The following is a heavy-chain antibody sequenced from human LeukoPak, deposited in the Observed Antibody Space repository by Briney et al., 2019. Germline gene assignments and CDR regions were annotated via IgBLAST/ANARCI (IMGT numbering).Heavy chain of an antibody. Sequence: ASVKVSCKASGYTFTNYGISWVRQAPGQGLEWMGWISAYTGNTNYAQNFQGRVTMTTDTSTSTAFMELRSLRSDDTAVYYCARSGVGYFYDSTGYYPLDYWGQGTLVTVSS. CDR2: ISAYTGNT. V-gene: IGHV1-18*01. CDR1: GYTFTNYG. CDR3: ARSGVGYFYDSTGYYPLDY. D-gene: IGHD3-22*01. J-gene: IGHJ4*02.